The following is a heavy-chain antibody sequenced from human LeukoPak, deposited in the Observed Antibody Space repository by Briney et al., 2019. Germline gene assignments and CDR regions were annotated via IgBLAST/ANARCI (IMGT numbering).Heavy chain of an antibody. Sequence: GGSLRLSCAASGFTFSSYWMNWARQTPGKGLEWVASINHNGDVNYYVDSVKGRFTISRDNAKNSLYLQMSNLRAEDTAVYFCARGGGLDVWGQGATVTVSS. CDR2: INHNGDVN. D-gene: IGHD3-16*01. CDR1: GFTFSSYW. CDR3: ARGGGLDV. V-gene: IGHV3-7*03. J-gene: IGHJ6*02.